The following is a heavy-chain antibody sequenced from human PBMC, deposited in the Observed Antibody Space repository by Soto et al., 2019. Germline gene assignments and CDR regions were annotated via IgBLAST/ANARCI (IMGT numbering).Heavy chain of an antibody. V-gene: IGHV1-46*03. CDR3: ASDRNVVVGAPGAFDI. CDR2: INPSGGST. CDR1: GYTFTSYY. D-gene: IGHD1-26*01. Sequence: ASVKVSCKASGYTFTSYYMHWVRQAPGQGLEWMGIINPSGGSTSYAQKFQGRVTMTRDTSTSTVYMELSSLRSEDTAVYYCASDRNVVVGAPGAFDIWGQRTMVTVSS. J-gene: IGHJ3*02.